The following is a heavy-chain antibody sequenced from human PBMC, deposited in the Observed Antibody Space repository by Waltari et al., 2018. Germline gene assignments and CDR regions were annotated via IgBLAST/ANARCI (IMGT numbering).Heavy chain of an antibody. CDR3: ARWRSIAFWYFEL. CDR1: GFAINYTY. CDR2: IYAVGDT. J-gene: IGHJ2*01. Sequence: EVRLVESGGDLVRPGGSLRLSCPASGFAINYTYMTWVRQAPGKGLEWVSVIYAVGDTYYADSVKGRFTISRDTSKNEVFLQMNDVRAEDTAVYYCARWRSIAFWYFELWGRGTLVTVSS. V-gene: IGHV3-66*02. D-gene: IGHD3-3*02.